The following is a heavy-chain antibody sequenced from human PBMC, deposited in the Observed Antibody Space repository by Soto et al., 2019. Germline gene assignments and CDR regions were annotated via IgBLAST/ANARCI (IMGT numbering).Heavy chain of an antibody. Sequence: SLMLSCSASGFDFSNYSMQWVLQAPGKGLEWVAVISYDGSDKYNANSVKGRFTISRDNSKNTLYLQMNSLRAEDTAVYYCARDTGPNGYNSYYFGMDVWGQGTTVTVSS. V-gene: IGHV3-30-3*01. D-gene: IGHD5-18*01. CDR1: GFDFSNYS. J-gene: IGHJ6*01. CDR3: ARDTGPNGYNSYYFGMDV. CDR2: ISYDGSDK.